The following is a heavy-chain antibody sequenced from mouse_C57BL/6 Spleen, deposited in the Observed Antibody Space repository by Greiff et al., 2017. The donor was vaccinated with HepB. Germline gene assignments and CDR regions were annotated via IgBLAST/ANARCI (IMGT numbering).Heavy chain of an antibody. Sequence: QVQLQQSGAELVKPGASVKISCKASGYAFSSYWMNWVKQRPGKGLEWIGQIYPGDGDTNYNGKFKGKATLTADKSSSTAYMQLSSLTSEDSAVYFCARRGNYGYFDYWGQGTTLTVSS. D-gene: IGHD2-1*01. J-gene: IGHJ2*01. CDR3: ARRGNYGYFDY. CDR1: GYAFSSYW. CDR2: IYPGDGDT. V-gene: IGHV1-80*01.